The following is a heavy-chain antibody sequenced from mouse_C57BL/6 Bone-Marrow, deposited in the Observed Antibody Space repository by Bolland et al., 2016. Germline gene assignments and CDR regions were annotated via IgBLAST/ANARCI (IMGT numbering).Heavy chain of an antibody. J-gene: IGHJ3*01. CDR3: ADLEGGFAY. Sequence: NYNQKFKGKATLTVDTSSSTAYMQLSSLTSEDSAVYYCADLEGGFAYWGQGTLV. V-gene: IGHV1-50*01. D-gene: IGHD2-10*02.